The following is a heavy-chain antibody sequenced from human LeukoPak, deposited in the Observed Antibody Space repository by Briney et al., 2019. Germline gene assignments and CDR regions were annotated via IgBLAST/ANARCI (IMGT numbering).Heavy chain of an antibody. CDR1: GGSISSSSYY. CDR2: IYYSGST. J-gene: IGHJ3*02. V-gene: IGHV4-39*01. CDR3: ARPGYSYGYRRAFDI. Sequence: PSETLSLTCTVSGGSISSSSYYWGWIRQPPGKGLVWIGSIYYSGSTYYNPSLKSRVTISVDTSKNQFSLKLSSVTAADTAVYYCARPGYSYGYRRAFDIWGQGTMVTVSS. D-gene: IGHD5-18*01.